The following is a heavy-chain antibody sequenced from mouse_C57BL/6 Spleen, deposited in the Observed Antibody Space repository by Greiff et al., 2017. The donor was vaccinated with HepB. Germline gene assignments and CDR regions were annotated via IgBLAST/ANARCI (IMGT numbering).Heavy chain of an antibody. CDR3: ARKTTTVVARNYFDY. D-gene: IGHD1-1*01. J-gene: IGHJ2*01. CDR1: GYTFTSYW. V-gene: IGHV1-55*01. CDR2: IYPGSGST. Sequence: QVQLQQPGAELVKPGASVKMSCKASGYTFTSYWITWVKQRPGQGLEWIGDIYPGSGSTNYNEKFKGKATLTVDTSSSTAYMQLSSLTSEDSAVYYCARKTTTVVARNYFDYWGQGTTLTVSS.